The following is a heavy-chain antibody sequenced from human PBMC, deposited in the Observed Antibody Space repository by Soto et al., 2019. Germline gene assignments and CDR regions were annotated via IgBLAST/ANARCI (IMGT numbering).Heavy chain of an antibody. CDR3: ARVDIVATLSYYNDGMDF. Sequence: SVKVSCKASGGTFSSYAISWVRQAPGQGLKWMGGIIPIFGTANYAQKFQGRVTITADKSTSTAYMELSSLRSEDTAVYYCARVDIVATLSYYNDGMDFCGQGTTVTVPS. V-gene: IGHV1-69*06. CDR1: GGTFSSYA. J-gene: IGHJ6*02. CDR2: IIPIFGTA. D-gene: IGHD5-12*01.